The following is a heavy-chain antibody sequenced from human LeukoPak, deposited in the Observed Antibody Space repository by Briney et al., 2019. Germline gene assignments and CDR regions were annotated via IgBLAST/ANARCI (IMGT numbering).Heavy chain of an antibody. J-gene: IGHJ3*02. D-gene: IGHD3-10*01. CDR1: GGSISSGDYY. CDR3: ARGPYGSGSKIGAFDI. Sequence: PSQTLSLTCTVSGGSISSGDYYWSWIRQPPGKGLEWIGYIYYSGSTNYNPSLKSRVTISVDTSKNQFSLKLSSVTAADTAVYYCARGPYGSGSKIGAFDIWGQGTMVTVSS. CDR2: IYYSGST. V-gene: IGHV4-61*08.